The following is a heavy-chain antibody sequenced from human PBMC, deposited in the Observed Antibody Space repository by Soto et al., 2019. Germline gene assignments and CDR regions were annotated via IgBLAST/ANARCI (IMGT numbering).Heavy chain of an antibody. V-gene: IGHV3-48*03. CDR1: GFTFSSYE. D-gene: IGHD3-10*01. J-gene: IGHJ6*02. Sequence: GGSLRLSCAASGFTFSSYEMNWVRQAPGKGLEWVSYISSSGSTIYYADSVKGRFTISRDNAKNSLYLQMNSLRAEGTAVYYCARVVRGFWSAKLSGGMDVWGQGTTVTVSS. CDR3: ARVVRGFWSAKLSGGMDV. CDR2: ISSSGSTI.